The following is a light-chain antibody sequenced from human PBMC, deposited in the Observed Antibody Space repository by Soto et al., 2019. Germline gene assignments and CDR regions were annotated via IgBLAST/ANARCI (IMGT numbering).Light chain of an antibody. CDR2: GAS. J-gene: IGKJ1*01. CDR1: QSVSSNY. V-gene: IGKV3-20*01. CDR3: QQYGSSPRT. Sequence: EIVLTQSPGTLSLSPGERATLSYRASQSVSSNYLAWYQQKPGQAPRLLIYGASSRATGIPDRFSGSGSGTDFTLTISGLEPEDFAVYYCQQYGSSPRTFGQGTKVEIK.